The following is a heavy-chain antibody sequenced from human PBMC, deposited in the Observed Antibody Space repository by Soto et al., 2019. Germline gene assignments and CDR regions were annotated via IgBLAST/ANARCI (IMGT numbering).Heavy chain of an antibody. Sequence: PGESLKISCKGSGYRFTTDWIGCVRLMPGKGLEWMGLIYPVDSNTRFSPSFQGQVTISVDMSISTAYLQWSSLRVSDTSMYYCARQAYQYYTNSFGYWGQGTLVTVSS. D-gene: IGHD2-8*01. V-gene: IGHV5-51*01. CDR3: ARQAYQYYTNSFGY. J-gene: IGHJ4*02. CDR1: GYRFTTDW. CDR2: IYPVDSNT.